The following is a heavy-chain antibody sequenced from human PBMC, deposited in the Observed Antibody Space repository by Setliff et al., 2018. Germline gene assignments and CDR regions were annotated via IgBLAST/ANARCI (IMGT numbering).Heavy chain of an antibody. Sequence: KTSETLSLTCAVSGYSISSPHYWGWIRQPPGKGLEWIGSIKHSGNTYYNPSLKSRVTISVDTSNNQFSLKLTSVTAADTAVYYCARDGGDGYGVDAYAGGGFDIWGQGTMVTVS. CDR1: GYSISSPHY. J-gene: IGHJ3*02. V-gene: IGHV4-38-2*02. D-gene: IGHD4-17*01. CDR3: ARDGGDGYGVDAYAGGGFDI. CDR2: IKHSGNT.